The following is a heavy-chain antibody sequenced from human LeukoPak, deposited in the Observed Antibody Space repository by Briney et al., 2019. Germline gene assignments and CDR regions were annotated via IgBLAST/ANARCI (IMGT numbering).Heavy chain of an antibody. CDR3: ARVSIVATIQGGSNWFDP. D-gene: IGHD5-12*01. J-gene: IGHJ5*02. V-gene: IGHV1-2*02. Sequence: GASVKVSCKASGYTFTGYYMHWVRQAPGQGLEWMGWINPNSGGTNYAQKFQGRVTMTRDTSISTAYMELSRLRSDDTAVYYCARVSIVATIQGGSNWFDPWGQGTLVTVSS. CDR1: GYTFTGYY. CDR2: INPNSGGT.